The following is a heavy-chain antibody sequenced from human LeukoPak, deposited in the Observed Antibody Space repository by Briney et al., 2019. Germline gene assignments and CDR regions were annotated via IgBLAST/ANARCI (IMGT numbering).Heavy chain of an antibody. D-gene: IGHD6-13*01. Sequence: SETLSLTCTVSGGSINTYYWSWIRQPPGKGLEWIGYIYYSGSTNSNPSLKSRVTISLDTSKNQFSLKLSSVTAADTAVYYCARPGNHSSSWYGYWGQGTLVTVSS. V-gene: IGHV4-59*12. CDR1: GGSINTYY. CDR2: IYYSGST. J-gene: IGHJ4*02. CDR3: ARPGNHSSSWYGY.